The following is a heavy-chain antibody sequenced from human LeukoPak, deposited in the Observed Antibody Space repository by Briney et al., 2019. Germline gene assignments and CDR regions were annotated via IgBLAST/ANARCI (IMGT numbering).Heavy chain of an antibody. Sequence: GGSLRLSCAASGFTFSSYSIHWVRQAPGKGLEWVANIKQDGSEKHYVDSVKGRFTISRDNAKNSLYLQMNSLRAEDTAVYYCARDAFSYYYYYMDVWGKGTTVTVSS. CDR1: GFTFSSYS. V-gene: IGHV3-7*01. CDR2: IKQDGSEK. CDR3: ARDAFSYYYYYMDV. J-gene: IGHJ6*03.